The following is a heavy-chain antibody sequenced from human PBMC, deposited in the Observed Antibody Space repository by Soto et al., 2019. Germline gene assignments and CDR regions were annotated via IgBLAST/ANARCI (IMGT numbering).Heavy chain of an antibody. CDR1: GGSISSYY. Sequence: SETLSLTCTVSGGSISSYYWSWIRQPPGKGLEWSGYIYYSGSTNYNPSLKSRVTISVDTSKNQFSLKLSSVTAADTAVYYCARGKGSSWFFDYWGQGILVTVSS. CDR3: ARGKGSSWFFDY. CDR2: IYYSGST. J-gene: IGHJ4*02. D-gene: IGHD6-13*01. V-gene: IGHV4-59*01.